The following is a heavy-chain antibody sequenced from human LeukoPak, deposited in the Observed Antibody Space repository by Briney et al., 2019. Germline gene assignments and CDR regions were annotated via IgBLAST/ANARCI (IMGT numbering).Heavy chain of an antibody. Sequence: GGSLRLSCAASGFTLSHYWMTWVRQAPGKGLEWVANIKQDGSEQYYVDSVKGRFTISRDNAKNSLYLQMNSLRAEDTAVYYCASYAAMDVWGQGTTVTVS. J-gene: IGHJ6*02. CDR3: ASYAAMDV. CDR2: IKQDGSEQ. D-gene: IGHD2-15*01. CDR1: GFTLSHYW. V-gene: IGHV3-7*01.